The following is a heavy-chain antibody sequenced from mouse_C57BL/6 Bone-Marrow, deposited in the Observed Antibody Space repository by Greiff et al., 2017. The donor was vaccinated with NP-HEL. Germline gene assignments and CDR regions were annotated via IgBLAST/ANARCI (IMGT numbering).Heavy chain of an antibody. CDR3: ARDFHYYGSSLDY. V-gene: IGHV5-4*01. CDR2: ISDGGSYT. D-gene: IGHD1-1*01. CDR1: GFTFSSYA. J-gene: IGHJ2*01. Sequence: EVQVVESGGGLVKPGGSLKLSCAASGFTFSSYAMSWVRQTPEKRLEWVATISDGGSYTYYPDNVKGRFTISRDNAKNNLYLQMSHLKSEDTAMYYCARDFHYYGSSLDYWGQGTTLTVSS.